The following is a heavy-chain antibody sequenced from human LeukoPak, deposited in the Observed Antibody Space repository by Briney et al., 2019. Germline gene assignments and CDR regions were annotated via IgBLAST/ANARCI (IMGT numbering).Heavy chain of an antibody. Sequence: PGGSLRLSCATSGFNFWNFVVNWVRQAPGKGLEWVSAISGKGDETYYRDSVKGRFTISKDSGDDTVYLEMNNLTVEDTAVYYRAKTQNWNYISYYYYYMDVWGKGTAVTVSS. CDR2: ISGKGDET. CDR3: AKTQNWNYISYYYYYMDV. D-gene: IGHD1-7*01. V-gene: IGHV3-23*01. J-gene: IGHJ6*03. CDR1: GFNFWNFV.